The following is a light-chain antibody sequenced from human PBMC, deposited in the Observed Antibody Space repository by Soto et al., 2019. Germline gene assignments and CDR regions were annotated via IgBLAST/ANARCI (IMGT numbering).Light chain of an antibody. CDR3: QHYNTYSGT. J-gene: IGKJ3*01. V-gene: IGKV1-5*03. CDR1: QSINTW. Sequence: DIQMTQSPSTLSVSVGDRVTITCRASQSINTWLAWYQQKPGKAPKLLIYRASTLESGVPSRFSGSGSGTEFTLTISSLQPDDFSTYYCQHYNTYSGTFGPGTKVDI. CDR2: RAS.